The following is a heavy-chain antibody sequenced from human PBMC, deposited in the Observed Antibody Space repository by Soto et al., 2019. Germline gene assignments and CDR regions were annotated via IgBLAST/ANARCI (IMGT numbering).Heavy chain of an antibody. Sequence: SETLSLTCTVSGASISSSRYYWGWIRQPPGKGLEWIGSVYSSGSAYYNPSLQSRVTMSVDTAKNQFSLRLSYMTAADTAVYYCANDYNILTGSYLIDYWGQGMLVTVSS. CDR2: VYSSGSA. CDR1: GASISSSRYY. CDR3: ANDYNILTGSYLIDY. V-gene: IGHV4-39*01. D-gene: IGHD3-9*01. J-gene: IGHJ4*02.